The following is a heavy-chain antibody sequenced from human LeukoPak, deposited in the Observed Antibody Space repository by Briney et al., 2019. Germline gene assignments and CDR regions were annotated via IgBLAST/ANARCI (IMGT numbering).Heavy chain of an antibody. CDR3: ARGWQWLPQIGYYFDY. D-gene: IGHD6-19*01. V-gene: IGHV4-61*01. CDR1: GGSISSSSYY. CDR2: IYYSGST. Sequence: PSETLSLTCTVSGGSISSSSYYWSWIRQPPGKGLEWIGYIYYSGSTNYNPSLKSRVTISVDTSKNQFSLKLSSVTAADTAVYYCARGWQWLPQIGYYFDYWGQGTLVTVSS. J-gene: IGHJ4*02.